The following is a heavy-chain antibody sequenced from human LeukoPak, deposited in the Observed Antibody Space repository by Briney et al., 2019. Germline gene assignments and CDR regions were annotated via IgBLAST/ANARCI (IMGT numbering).Heavy chain of an antibody. D-gene: IGHD3-16*01. CDR1: GFTFSSYG. V-gene: IGHV3-33*01. J-gene: IGHJ6*02. Sequence: GGSLRLSCAASGFTFSSYGMHWVRQAPGKGLEWVAVIRYDGSNKYYADSVKGRFTISRDNSKNTLYVQMNSPRAEDTAVYYCAREPPFGRSPGMDVWGQGTTVTASS. CDR2: IRYDGSNK. CDR3: AREPPFGRSPGMDV.